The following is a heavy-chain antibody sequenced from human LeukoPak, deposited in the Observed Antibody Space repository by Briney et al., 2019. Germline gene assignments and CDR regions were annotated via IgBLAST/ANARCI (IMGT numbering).Heavy chain of an antibody. CDR3: SKKKRELRGFDY. J-gene: IGHJ4*02. Sequence: PGGSLRLSCAASGFTFSSYAMSWVRQAPGKGLEWVSVIGGSGGSTYYADSVKGRFTISRDNSKNTLYLQMSSLRAEDTAVYYFSKKKRELRGFDYWGQGTLVTVSS. V-gene: IGHV3-23*01. D-gene: IGHD1-7*01. CDR1: GFTFSSYA. CDR2: IGGSGGST.